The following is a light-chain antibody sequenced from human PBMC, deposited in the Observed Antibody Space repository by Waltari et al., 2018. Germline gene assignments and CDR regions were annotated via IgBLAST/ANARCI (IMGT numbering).Light chain of an antibody. V-gene: IGLV1-40*01. J-gene: IGLJ3*02. CDR2: SKH. CDR1: GSNIGAGYD. Sequence: QSVLTQPPSVSGAPGQRVTISCTGSGSNIGAGYDVHWYQQLPGTAPKLPLYSKHERPAGVPDRFSGSKSGTSASLAITGLLAEDVAEYYCQSCDRSLSGSRVFGGGTKLTVL. CDR3: QSCDRSLSGSRV.